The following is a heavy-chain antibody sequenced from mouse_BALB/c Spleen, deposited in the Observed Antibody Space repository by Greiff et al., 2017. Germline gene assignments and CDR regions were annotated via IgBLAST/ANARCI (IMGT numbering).Heavy chain of an antibody. Sequence: VQLQQSGAELVRPGTSVKVSCKASGYAFTNYLIEWVKQRPGQGLEWIGVINPGSGGTNYNEKFKGKATLTADKSSSTAYMQLSSLTSDDSAVYFCARYGRGTFDYWGQGTTLTVSS. CDR2: INPGSGGT. V-gene: IGHV1-54*01. CDR1: GYAFTNYL. J-gene: IGHJ2*01. D-gene: IGHD1-2*01. CDR3: ARYGRGTFDY.